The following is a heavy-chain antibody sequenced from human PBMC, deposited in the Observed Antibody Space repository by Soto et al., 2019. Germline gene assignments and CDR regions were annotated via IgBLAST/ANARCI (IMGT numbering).Heavy chain of an antibody. V-gene: IGHV1-69*06. J-gene: IGHJ4*02. CDR2: IIPVLGTI. Sequence: QVQLVQSGAELKKPGSSVNVSCKASGTTLSSYGFNWVRQAPGQGLEWMGGIIPVLGTINYAQKFQGRVTITADKSTSTVYMDLSSLRSEDTAVYYCARGTLFCGGDCYFDHWGLGTLVTVSS. D-gene: IGHD2-21*02. CDR3: ARGTLFCGGDCYFDH. CDR1: GTTLSSYG.